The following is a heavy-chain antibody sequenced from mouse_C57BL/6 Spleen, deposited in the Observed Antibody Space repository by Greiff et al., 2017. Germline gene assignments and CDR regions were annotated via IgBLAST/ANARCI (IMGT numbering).Heavy chain of an antibody. J-gene: IGHJ1*03. Sequence: VQLQQPGAELVRPGTSVKLSCKASGYTFTSYWMHWVKQRPGQGLEWIGVIDPSDSYTNYNQKFKGKATLTVDTSSSTAYRQRRSLTAEDSAVDCCARVVRGDFGGWGTGATVTVAS. CDR2: IDPSDSYT. V-gene: IGHV1-59*01. CDR1: GYTFTSYW. CDR3: ARVVRGDFGG.